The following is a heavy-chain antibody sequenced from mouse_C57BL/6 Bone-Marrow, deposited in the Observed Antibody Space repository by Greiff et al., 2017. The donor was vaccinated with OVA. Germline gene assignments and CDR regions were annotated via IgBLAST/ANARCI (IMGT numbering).Heavy chain of an antibody. J-gene: IGHJ4*01. V-gene: IGHV5-2*01. Sequence: EVHLVESGGGLVQPGESLKLSCESNEYEFPSHDMSWVRKTPEQRLELVAAINSDGGSTYYPDTMERRFIISRDNTKKTLYLQMSSLRSEDTALYYCARHAHYDYDDYAMDYGGQGTAVTVSS. D-gene: IGHD2-4*01. CDR3: ARHAHYDYDDYAMDY. CDR1: EYEFPSHD. CDR2: INSDGGST.